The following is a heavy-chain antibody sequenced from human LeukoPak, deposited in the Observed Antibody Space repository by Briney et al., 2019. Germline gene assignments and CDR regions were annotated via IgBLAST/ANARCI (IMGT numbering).Heavy chain of an antibody. CDR2: INSDGSSR. J-gene: IGHJ4*02. CDR1: AFTFNNGW. D-gene: IGHD6-13*01. V-gene: IGHV3-74*01. CDR3: ASASSHRIAAGGDY. Sequence: GGSLRLSCVASAFTFNNGWMTWVRQAPGKGLVWVSRINSDGSSRNYADSVKGRFTISRDNAKNTLYLQMNSLRAEDTAVYYCASASSHRIAAGGDYWGQGTLVTVSS.